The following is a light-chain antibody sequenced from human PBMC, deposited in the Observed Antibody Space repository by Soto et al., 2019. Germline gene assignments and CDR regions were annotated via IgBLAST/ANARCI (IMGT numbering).Light chain of an antibody. CDR1: QSFNSIY. CDR3: QHYNSYSEA. Sequence: EIVLTQSTCTLSWSTGERATLSCRASQSFNSIYLAWYQQKPGQAPRLLIYGASSRATGIPDRFSGSGYGTDFNLTISRLETEDFATYYCQHYNSYSEAFGQGTKVDIK. V-gene: IGKV3-20*01. CDR2: GAS. J-gene: IGKJ1*01.